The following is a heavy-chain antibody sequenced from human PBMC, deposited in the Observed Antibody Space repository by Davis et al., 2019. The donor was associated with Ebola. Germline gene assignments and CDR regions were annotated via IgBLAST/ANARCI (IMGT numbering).Heavy chain of an antibody. CDR3: ARVEESGGYSGLDY. V-gene: IGHV3-11*01. D-gene: IGHD1-26*01. Sequence: GGSLRLSCAASGLTFSSYSMSWVRQAPGKGLEWVSYISSSGSTIYYADSVKGRFTISRDNAKNPLYLQMNSLRAEDTGVHYCARVEESGGYSGLDYWGQGTLVTVSS. CDR1: GLTFSSYS. J-gene: IGHJ4*02. CDR2: ISSSGSTI.